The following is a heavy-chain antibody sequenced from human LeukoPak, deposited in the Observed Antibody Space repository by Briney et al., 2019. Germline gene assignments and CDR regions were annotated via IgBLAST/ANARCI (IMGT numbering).Heavy chain of an antibody. V-gene: IGHV3-23*01. CDR3: AEDRSGGSTGWIPHFDY. J-gene: IGHJ4*02. CDR1: GFTLRSLS. CDR2: TSGSGGST. D-gene: IGHD6-19*01. Sequence: GGSLGLPWGTFGFTLRSLSMRWGRHASREGLEWGSGTSGSGGSTNYADSVKGRFTISRDNSKNTLYLQMNSLRAEDTAVYYCAEDRSGGSTGWIPHFDYWGQGTLVTVSS.